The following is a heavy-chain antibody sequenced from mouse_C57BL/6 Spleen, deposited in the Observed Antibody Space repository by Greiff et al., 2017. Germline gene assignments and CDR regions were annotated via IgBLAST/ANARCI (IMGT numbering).Heavy chain of an antibody. CDR1: GFSLTSYG. Sequence: VQLQQSGPGLVQPSPSLSITCTVSGFSLTSYGVHWVRQSPGKGLEWLGVIWSGGSTDYNAAFISSLSISKDNSTSQVFFKMNSLQADDTAIYYWARRGTGTWFAYWGQGTLVTVSA. D-gene: IGHD4-1*01. CDR2: IWSGGST. J-gene: IGHJ3*01. CDR3: ARRGTGTWFAY. V-gene: IGHV2-2*01.